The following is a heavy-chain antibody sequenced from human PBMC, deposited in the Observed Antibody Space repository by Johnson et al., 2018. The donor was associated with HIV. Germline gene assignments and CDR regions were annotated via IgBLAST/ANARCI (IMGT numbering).Heavy chain of an antibody. V-gene: IGHV3-33*03. Sequence: QVQLLESGGGVVQPGRSLRLSCAASDFTFSSYGMHWVRQAPGKGLEWVAVIWYDGTYEFYADSVKGRFTISRDNAKNSLYLQMNSLRAEDTALYYCAKDISDILTGGRDAFDIWGQGTMVTVSS. J-gene: IGHJ3*02. D-gene: IGHD3-9*01. CDR3: AKDISDILTGGRDAFDI. CDR2: IWYDGTYE. CDR1: DFTFSSYG.